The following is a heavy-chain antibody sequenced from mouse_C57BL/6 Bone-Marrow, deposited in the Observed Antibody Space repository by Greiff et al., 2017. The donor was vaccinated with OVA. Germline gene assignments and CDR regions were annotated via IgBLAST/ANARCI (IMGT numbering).Heavy chain of an antibody. V-gene: IGHV1-39*01. CDR2: INPNYGTT. Sequence: EVQLQQSGPELVKPGASVKISCKASGYSFTDYNMNWVKQSNGKSLEWIGVINPNYGTTSYNQKFKGKATLTVDQSSSTAYMQLNSLTSEDSAVYYCARSYDSNYVLCYYAVDYWGQGTSVTVSS. J-gene: IGHJ4*01. CDR3: ARSYDSNYVLCYYAVDY. D-gene: IGHD2-5*01. CDR1: GYSFTDYN.